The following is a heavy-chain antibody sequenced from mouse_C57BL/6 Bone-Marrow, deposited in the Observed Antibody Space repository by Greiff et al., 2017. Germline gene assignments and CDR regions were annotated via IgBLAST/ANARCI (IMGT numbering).Heavy chain of an antibody. D-gene: IGHD6-1*01. CDR2: ISSGGSYT. V-gene: IGHV5-6*01. J-gene: IGHJ4*01. CDR3: ARHASAMDY. CDR1: GFTFSSYG. Sequence: EVKLMESGGDLVKPGGSLKLSCAASGFTFSSYGMSWVRQTPDKRLEWVATISSGGSYTYYPDSVKGRFTISRANAKNTLYLQMSRLKSEDTAMYYCARHASAMDYWGQGTSVTVSS.